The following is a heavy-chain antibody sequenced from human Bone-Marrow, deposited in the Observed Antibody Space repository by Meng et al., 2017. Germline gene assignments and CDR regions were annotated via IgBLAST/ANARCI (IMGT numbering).Heavy chain of an antibody. CDR2: IFYTGST. CDR1: GGSISSYY. V-gene: IGHV4-59*12. CDR3: ARDPSFYDSSGYYSFSDR. J-gene: IGHJ5*02. Sequence: SETLSLTCTVSGGSISSYYWSWIRQPPGKGLEWIGNIFYTGSTYFNPSLKSRVTISVDTSKNQFSLRVTSVTAADTAVYYCARDPSFYDSSGYYSFSDRWGQGTLVTVS. D-gene: IGHD3-22*01.